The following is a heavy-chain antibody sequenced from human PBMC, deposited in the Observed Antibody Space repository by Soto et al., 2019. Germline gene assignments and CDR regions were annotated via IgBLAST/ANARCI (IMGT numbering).Heavy chain of an antibody. D-gene: IGHD1-20*01. CDR1: GGSISSYY. CDR3: AREYNS. CDR2: IYETGST. J-gene: IGHJ5*02. V-gene: IGHV4-59*01. Sequence: QVQLQESDPGLVKPSETLSLTCTVSGGSISSYYWSWIRQTPGKGLEWIGYIYETGSTNYNPSLESRVTISVDTSKNQFSLKLTSVTAADTAVYYCAREYNSWGQGTLVTVSS.